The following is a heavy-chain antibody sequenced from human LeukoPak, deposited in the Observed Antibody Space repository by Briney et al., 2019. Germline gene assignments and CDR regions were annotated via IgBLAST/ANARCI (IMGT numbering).Heavy chain of an antibody. CDR1: GFRFSDYY. D-gene: IGHD2-15*01. Sequence: PGGSLRLSCAASGFRFSDYYMNWIRQAPEKGLEWISHISSPGTTISYADSVKGRFTVSRDNAKNSLYLEMNSVRADDTAVYYCARGSGPLFYLDYWGQGTLVTVSS. CDR2: ISSPGTTI. J-gene: IGHJ4*02. V-gene: IGHV3-11*04. CDR3: ARGSGPLFYLDY.